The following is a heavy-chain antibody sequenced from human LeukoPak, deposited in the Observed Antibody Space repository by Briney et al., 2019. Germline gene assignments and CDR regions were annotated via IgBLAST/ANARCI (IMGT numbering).Heavy chain of an antibody. CDR2: ISSSSRTI. Sequence: GGSLRLSCAASGFIFSDYYMSWIRQAPGKGLEWVSYISSSSRTIYYADSVKGQFTISRDNAKNSLYLQMNSLRAEDTAVYYCARLNRRNYFDYWGQGTLVTVSS. CDR3: ARLNRRNYFDY. V-gene: IGHV3-11*04. D-gene: IGHD1-14*01. CDR1: GFIFSDYY. J-gene: IGHJ4*02.